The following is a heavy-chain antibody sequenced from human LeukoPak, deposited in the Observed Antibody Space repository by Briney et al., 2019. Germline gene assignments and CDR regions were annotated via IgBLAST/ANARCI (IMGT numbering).Heavy chain of an antibody. D-gene: IGHD5/OR15-5a*01. V-gene: IGHV3-21*01. J-gene: IGHJ3*02. CDR1: GFTFSSYG. CDR3: ARSVSAFDI. Sequence: GGSLRLSCAASGFTFSSYGINGVRQAPGKGLEWVSSISASSNFIYYADSVKGRFTISRDNAKNSLYLQMNSLRAEDTAVYYCARSVSAFDIWGQGTMVTVSS. CDR2: ISASSNFI.